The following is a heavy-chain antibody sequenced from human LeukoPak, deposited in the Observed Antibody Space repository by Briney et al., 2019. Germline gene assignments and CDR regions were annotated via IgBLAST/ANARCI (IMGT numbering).Heavy chain of an antibody. V-gene: IGHV4-34*01. J-gene: IGHJ3*02. CDR3: AREYGNEVPFDI. Sequence: SETLSLTCAVYGGSFSGYYWSWIRQPPGKGLEWIGEINHSGSTNYNPSLKSRVTISVDTSKNQFSLKLSSVTAADTAVYFCAREYGNEVPFDIWGQGTMVTVSS. CDR2: INHSGST. D-gene: IGHD1-1*01. CDR1: GGSFSGYY.